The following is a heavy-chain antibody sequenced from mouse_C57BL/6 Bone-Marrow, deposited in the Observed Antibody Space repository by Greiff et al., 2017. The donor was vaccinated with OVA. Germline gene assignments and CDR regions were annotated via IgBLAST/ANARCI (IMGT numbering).Heavy chain of an antibody. D-gene: IGHD2-3*01. V-gene: IGHV5-16*01. J-gene: IGHJ1*03. CDR1: GFTFSDYY. CDR2: INYDGSST. Sequence: EVNVVESEGGLVQPGSSMKLSCTASGFTFSDYYMAWVRQVPEKGLEWVANINYDGSSTYYLDSLKSRFIISRDNAKNILYLQMSSLKSEDTATYYCARAYDGYCWYFDVWGTGTTVTVSS. CDR3: ARAYDGYCWYFDV.